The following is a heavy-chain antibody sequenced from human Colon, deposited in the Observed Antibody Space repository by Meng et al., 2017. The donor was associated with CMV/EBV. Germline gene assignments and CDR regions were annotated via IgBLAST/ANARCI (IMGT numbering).Heavy chain of an antibody. J-gene: IGHJ6*02. Sequence: GESLKISCAASGFTFNNYWMSWVRQAPEKGLEWVANINQDGSEKYYVDSVKGRFTISRDNAKNSLYLQMNSLRAEDTAFYYCARINDYGGAHYGMDVWGQGTTVTVSS. V-gene: IGHV3-7*01. CDR1: GFTFNNYW. CDR2: INQDGSEK. CDR3: ARINDYGGAHYGMDV. D-gene: IGHD4/OR15-4a*01.